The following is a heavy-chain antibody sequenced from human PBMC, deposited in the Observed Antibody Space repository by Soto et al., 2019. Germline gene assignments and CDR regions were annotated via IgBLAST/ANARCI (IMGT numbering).Heavy chain of an antibody. CDR1: GGSLSGYY. J-gene: IGHJ4*02. Sequence: SETLSLTCAVCGGSLSGYYWSWIRQPPGKGLEWIGEINHSGSTNYNPSLKSRVTISVDTSKNQFSLKLSSVTAADTAVYYCARGRYCSSTSCYTPFDYWGQGTLVTVSS. CDR2: INHSGST. V-gene: IGHV4-34*01. CDR3: ARGRYCSSTSCYTPFDY. D-gene: IGHD2-2*02.